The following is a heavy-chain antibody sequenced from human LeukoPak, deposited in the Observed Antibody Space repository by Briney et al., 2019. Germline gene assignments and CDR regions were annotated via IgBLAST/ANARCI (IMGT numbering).Heavy chain of an antibody. D-gene: IGHD4-23*01. CDR1: VFSFSTYW. Sequence: GGSLRLSCAASVFSFSTYWMSWVRQAPGKGLKWLANINQDGSERYLVDSVKGRFTISRDNAKNSVYLQMKSLRAEDTAVYYCARAVAARSFYFDYWGQGTLVTVSS. V-gene: IGHV3-7*01. CDR2: INQDGSER. J-gene: IGHJ4*02. CDR3: ARAVAARSFYFDY.